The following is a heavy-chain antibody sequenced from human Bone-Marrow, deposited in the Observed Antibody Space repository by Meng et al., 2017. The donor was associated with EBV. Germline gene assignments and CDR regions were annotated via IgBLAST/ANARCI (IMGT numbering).Heavy chain of an antibody. D-gene: IGHD3-10*01. CDR2: INVGNDIT. CDR1: GYTLTNHA. J-gene: IGHJ4*02. Sequence: QVQLEHSGPEVNKPGALVKVSCKASGYTLTNHAMRWVRQAPGQRFEWMGWINVGNDITKYSQKFQGRVTITRDTSANTAYMDLSSLKSEDTAVYFCARDRFDSGSYYIDYWGQGTLVTVSS. V-gene: IGHV1-3*01. CDR3: ARDRFDSGSYYIDY.